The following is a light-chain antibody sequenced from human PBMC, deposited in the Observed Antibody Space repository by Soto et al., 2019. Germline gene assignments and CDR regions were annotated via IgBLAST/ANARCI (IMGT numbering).Light chain of an antibody. CDR3: QQRTNGLT. Sequence: EIVLTQSPATLSLYPGERVTLSCRASQNVSTYLAWYQQKPGQAPRLLIYDASDRATGIPARFSGSGSGTDFTLTISSPEPEDSAVYYCQQRTNGLTFGPGTKVDIK. CDR2: DAS. J-gene: IGKJ3*01. CDR1: QNVSTY. V-gene: IGKV3-11*01.